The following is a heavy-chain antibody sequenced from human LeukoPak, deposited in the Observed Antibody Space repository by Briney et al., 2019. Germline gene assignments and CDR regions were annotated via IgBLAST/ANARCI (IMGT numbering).Heavy chain of an antibody. V-gene: IGHV3-48*03. CDR1: RFTFSTYE. J-gene: IGHJ4*02. CDR2: IGTSASNI. Sequence: GGSLRLSCAASRFTFSTYEMNWVRQAPGKGLEWVSYIGTSASNIYYADSVKGRVTISIDNAKNSLYLQMNSLRAEDTAVYYCASFYDNSGRDYWGQGTLVTVSS. D-gene: IGHD3-22*01. CDR3: ASFYDNSGRDY.